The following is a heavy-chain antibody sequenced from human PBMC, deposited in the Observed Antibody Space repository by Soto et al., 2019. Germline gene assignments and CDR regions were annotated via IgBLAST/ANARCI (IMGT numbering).Heavy chain of an antibody. CDR3: ARDELGATFVS. Sequence: QVQLVQSGAEVKKPGSSVKVSCKTSGDTFSSYIFSWVRQAPGQGLEWMGRIIPFSDITNYAQKVQDRLAITADKSTTTVYMELTSLRSEDTALYFCARDELGATFVSWGQGTLVTVSS. D-gene: IGHD1-26*01. CDR2: IIPFSDIT. J-gene: IGHJ4*02. V-gene: IGHV1-69*02. CDR1: GDTFSSYI.